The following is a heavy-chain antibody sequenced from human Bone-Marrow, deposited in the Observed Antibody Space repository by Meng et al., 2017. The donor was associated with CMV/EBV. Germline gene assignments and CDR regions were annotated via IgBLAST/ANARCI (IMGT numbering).Heavy chain of an antibody. D-gene: IGHD1-1*01. V-gene: IGHV4-59*11. J-gene: IGHJ4*02. CDR1: GVSIITHY. CDR2: IHSTGRD. CDR3: AERGGGY. Sequence: QRQQLGPGRVKPSETLSLTCRVSGVSIITHYWSWIRQTPGKGLEWIASIHSTGRDDYSPSLKSRVTVSVDTSDSQLSLKLSSVTTADTAMYYCAERGGGYWGQGILVTVSS.